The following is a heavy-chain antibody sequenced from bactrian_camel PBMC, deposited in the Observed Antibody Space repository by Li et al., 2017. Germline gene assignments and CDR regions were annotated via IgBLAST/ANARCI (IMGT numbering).Heavy chain of an antibody. V-gene: IGHV3-3*01. D-gene: IGHD6*01. Sequence: VQLVESGGGSVQAGGSLRLSCAASGSTITGSPYKCMGRLRQSPGKKLEMVARIMVDEEEGATSYADSVKGRFIITRDKAKDLVYLQMNGLQPEDTGIYYCAADQLYGTCRDVLDFPARGQGTQVTVS. CDR3: AADQLYGTCRDVLDFPA. J-gene: IGHJ4*01. CDR2: IMVDEEEGAT. CDR1: GSTITGSP.